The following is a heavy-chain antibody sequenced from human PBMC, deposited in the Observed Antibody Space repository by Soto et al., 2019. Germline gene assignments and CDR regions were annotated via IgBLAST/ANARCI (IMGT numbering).Heavy chain of an antibody. Sequence: PSETLSLTCTVSGGSISIYYWSWIRQPPGKGLEWIGYIYYSGSTNYNPSLKSRVTISVDTSKNQFSLKLSSVTAADTAVYYCARDLEGNMVRGVIIPHYGMDVWGQGTTVTVSS. CDR3: ARDLEGNMVRGVIIPHYGMDV. J-gene: IGHJ6*02. V-gene: IGHV4-59*01. D-gene: IGHD3-10*01. CDR2: IYYSGST. CDR1: GGSISIYY.